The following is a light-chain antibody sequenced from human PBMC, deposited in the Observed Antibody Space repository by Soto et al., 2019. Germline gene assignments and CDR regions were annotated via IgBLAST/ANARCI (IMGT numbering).Light chain of an antibody. CDR2: GAF. CDR3: QQYNKWHLT. J-gene: IGKJ4*01. V-gene: IGKV3-15*01. Sequence: EIVMTQSPATLSVSPGEGATLSCWASQSVAGNLAWYQQKPGQAPRLLIDGAFTRATGIPATFSGSGSGTEFTLTISSLQSEEFAVYYCQQYNKWHLTFGGGTKVEIK. CDR1: QSVAGN.